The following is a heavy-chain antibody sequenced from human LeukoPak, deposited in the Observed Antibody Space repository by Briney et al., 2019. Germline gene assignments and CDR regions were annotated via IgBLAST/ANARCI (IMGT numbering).Heavy chain of an antibody. CDR2: FYYSGST. D-gene: IGHD2-2*01. J-gene: IGHJ4*02. V-gene: IGHV4-59*01. CDR1: GGSNTSYY. Sequence: PSETLSLTCTVSGGSNTSYYWSWIRQPPGKGLELIGFFYYSGSTNYNPSLKSRVTISLDTSKNQFSLKLTSVTAADTAVYYCARGRYGSTSCPYYFDYWGQGTLVTVSS. CDR3: ARGRYGSTSCPYYFDY.